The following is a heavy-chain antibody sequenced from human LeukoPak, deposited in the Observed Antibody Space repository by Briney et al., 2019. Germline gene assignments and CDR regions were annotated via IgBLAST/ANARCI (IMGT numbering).Heavy chain of an antibody. CDR2: ISGGGGST. Sequence: GGSLRLSCAASGFTFSSYAMSWVRQAPGKGLEWVSAISGGGGSTYYADSVKGRFTISRDNSKNTLYLQMNSLRAEDTAVYYCAKGARSAQYYGSGRGSWFDPWGQGTLVTVSS. J-gene: IGHJ5*02. CDR1: GFTFSSYA. CDR3: AKGARSAQYYGSGRGSWFDP. V-gene: IGHV3-23*01. D-gene: IGHD3-10*01.